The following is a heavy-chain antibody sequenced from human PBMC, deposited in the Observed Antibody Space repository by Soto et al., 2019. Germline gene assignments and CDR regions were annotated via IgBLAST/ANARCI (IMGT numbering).Heavy chain of an antibody. CDR3: AKDLSDPGPMGIDY. J-gene: IGHJ4*02. CDR2: ISWNSGSI. Sequence: GGSLRLSCAASGFTFDDYAMHWVRQAPGKGLEWVSGISWNSGSIGYADSAKGRFTISRDNAKNSLYLQMNSLRAEDTALYYCAKDLSDPGPMGIDYWGQGTLVTVSS. V-gene: IGHV3-9*01. D-gene: IGHD6-13*01. CDR1: GFTFDDYA.